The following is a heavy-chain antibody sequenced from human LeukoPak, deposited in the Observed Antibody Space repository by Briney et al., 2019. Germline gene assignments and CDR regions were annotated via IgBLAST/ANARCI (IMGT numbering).Heavy chain of an antibody. CDR1: GFSISKYW. CDR2: LNGDGRT. CDR3: VREYSVIDY. V-gene: IGHV3-74*03. Sequence: QPGGSLRLSCAVSGFSISKYWMDWVRQAPGKGPVWVSHLNGDGRTTYADSVKGRFTISRDNAKNTLYLQMDRLRAEDTAVYYCVREYSVIDYWGQGTLVTVSS. D-gene: IGHD6-13*01. J-gene: IGHJ4*02.